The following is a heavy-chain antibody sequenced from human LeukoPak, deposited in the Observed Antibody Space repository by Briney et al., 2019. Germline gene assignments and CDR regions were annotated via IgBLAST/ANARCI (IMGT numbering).Heavy chain of an antibody. Sequence: HSGGSLRLSCAASGFTFSSYAMSWVRQAPGKGLEWVSATTGSGASTYYADSVKGRFTISRDNSKNTLYLQMNSLRAEDTAVYSCAKGAGFSSSWYFDYWGQGTLVTVSS. V-gene: IGHV3-23*01. CDR2: TTGSGAST. D-gene: IGHD6-13*01. CDR3: AKGAGFSSSWYFDY. CDR1: GFTFSSYA. J-gene: IGHJ4*02.